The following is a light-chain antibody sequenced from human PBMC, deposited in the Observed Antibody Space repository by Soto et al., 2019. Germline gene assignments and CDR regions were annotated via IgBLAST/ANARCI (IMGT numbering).Light chain of an antibody. V-gene: IGKV3-11*01. CDR1: QSVSSY. CDR3: QQRSNWPIT. Sequence: PGERATLSCRTSQSVSSYFAWYQQKPGRAPRLLIYDASSRATGIPARFIGSGSGTDFTFTISSLEPEDFAVYYCQQRSNWPITFGQGTRLEIK. J-gene: IGKJ5*01. CDR2: DAS.